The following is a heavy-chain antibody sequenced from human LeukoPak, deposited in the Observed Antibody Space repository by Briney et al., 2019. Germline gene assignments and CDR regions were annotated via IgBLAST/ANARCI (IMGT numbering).Heavy chain of an antibody. CDR1: GGSISSSSYY. CDR2: IYYSGST. V-gene: IGHV4-39*01. J-gene: IGHJ4*02. D-gene: IGHD5-12*01. CDR3: ARVGTLGYSGYEVGYYFDY. Sequence: SETLSLTCTVSGGSISSSSYYWGWIRQPPGKGLEWIGSIYYSGSTYYNPSLKSRVTISVDTSKNQFSLKLSSVTAADTAVYYCARVGTLGYSGYEVGYYFDYWGQGTLVTVSS.